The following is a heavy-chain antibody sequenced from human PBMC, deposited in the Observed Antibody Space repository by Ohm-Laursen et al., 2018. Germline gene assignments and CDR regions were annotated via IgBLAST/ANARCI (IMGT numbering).Heavy chain of an antibody. CDR2: IKRKADGETT. Sequence: SLRLSCTASGFTFSNAWMSWVRQAPGKGLEWVGRIKRKADGETTDYAAPVKDRLTISRDDSKTTLYLQMNSLKTEDTAVYYCATGLPADDAFNIWGQGTMATVSS. CDR1: GFTFSNAW. V-gene: IGHV3-15*01. J-gene: IGHJ3*02. CDR3: ATGLPADDAFNI.